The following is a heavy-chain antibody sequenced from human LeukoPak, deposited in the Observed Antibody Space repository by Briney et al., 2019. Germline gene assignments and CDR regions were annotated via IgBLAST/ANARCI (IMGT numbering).Heavy chain of an antibody. CDR3: AKDEVVVPAAAFDY. CDR1: GFTFSSYP. CDR2: ISGSGGST. J-gene: IGHJ4*02. V-gene: IGHV3-23*01. D-gene: IGHD2-2*01. Sequence: PGGSLRLSCAASGFTFSSYPMSWVRQAPGKGLEWVSAISGSGGSTYYADSVKGRFTISRDSSKNTLYLQMNSLRAEDTAVYYCAKDEVVVPAAAFDYWGQGTLVTVSS.